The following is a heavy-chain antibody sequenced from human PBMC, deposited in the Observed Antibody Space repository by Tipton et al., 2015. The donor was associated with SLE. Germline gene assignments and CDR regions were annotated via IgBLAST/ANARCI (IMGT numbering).Heavy chain of an antibody. CDR1: GLNFGDYA. D-gene: IGHD1-7*01. V-gene: IGHV3-49*04. Sequence: SLRLSCTASGLNFGDYALSWVRHAPGKGLEWVGFIRSKSNGGTAEYAASVKDRFTISRDDSKSAAYLQMDSLRSEDTGVYYCVREFVGTRDYWGQGTLVTVSS. CDR3: VREFVGTRDY. CDR2: IRSKSNGGTA. J-gene: IGHJ4*02.